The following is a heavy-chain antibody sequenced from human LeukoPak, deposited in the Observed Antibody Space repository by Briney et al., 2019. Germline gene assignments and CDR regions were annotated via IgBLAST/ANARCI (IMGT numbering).Heavy chain of an antibody. J-gene: IGHJ4*02. CDR3: TRESGSYHGNDY. V-gene: IGHV1-2*06. D-gene: IGHD1-26*01. CDR1: GYTFTGYY. Sequence: ASVKVSCKASGYTFTGYYMHWVRQAPGQGLEWMGRINPNNGATNYAQKLQGRVTITGDTSISTASMELSSLRSDDTAVYYCTRESGSYHGNDYWGQGTLVTVSS. CDR2: INPNNGAT.